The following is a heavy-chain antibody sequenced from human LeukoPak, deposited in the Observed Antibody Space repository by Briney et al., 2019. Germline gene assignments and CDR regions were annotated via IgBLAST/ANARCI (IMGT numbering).Heavy chain of an antibody. V-gene: IGHV1-2*02. Sequence: ASVKVSCKASGYTFTNYYIHWVRQAPGQGLEWMGWINPNSGGTNYAQKFQGRVTMTRDTSISTAYMELSRLRSDDTAVYYCARAQYYYDSSGYLNWGQGTLVTVSS. CDR2: INPNSGGT. CDR3: ARAQYYYDSSGYLN. J-gene: IGHJ4*02. CDR1: GYTFTNYY. D-gene: IGHD3-22*01.